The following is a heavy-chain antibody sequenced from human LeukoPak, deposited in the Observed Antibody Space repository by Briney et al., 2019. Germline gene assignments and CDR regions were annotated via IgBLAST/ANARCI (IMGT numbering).Heavy chain of an antibody. CDR2: MNPNSGNT. J-gene: IGHJ4*02. Sequence: ASVKVSCKASGYTFTSYDINWVRQATGQGLEWMGWMNPNSGNTGYAQKFQGRVTISKNTSITTAYMELSGLTSEDTAVYYCASYSGYAQWGQGTLVTVSS. CDR3: ASYSGYAQ. CDR1: GYTFTSYD. D-gene: IGHD5-12*01. V-gene: IGHV1-8*03.